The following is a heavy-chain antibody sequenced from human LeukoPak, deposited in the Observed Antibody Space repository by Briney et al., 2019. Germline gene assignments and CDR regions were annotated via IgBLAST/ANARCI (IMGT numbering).Heavy chain of an antibody. CDR3: ARVDSSGWYRPPDY. D-gene: IGHD6-19*01. CDR1: GFTFSIYW. V-gene: IGHV3-7*01. Sequence: PGGSLRLSCAASGFTFSIYWMSWVRQAPGKGLEWVANINQDGSEKYYVDSVEGRFIISRDNAKNSLYLQMNSLRAEDTAVYYCARVDSSGWYRPPDYWGHGTLVTVSS. J-gene: IGHJ4*01. CDR2: INQDGSEK.